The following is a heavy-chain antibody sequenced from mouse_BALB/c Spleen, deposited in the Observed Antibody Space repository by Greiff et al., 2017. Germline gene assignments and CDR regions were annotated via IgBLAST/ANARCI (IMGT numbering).Heavy chain of an antibody. V-gene: IGHV14-3*02. Sequence: EVHLVESGAELVKPGASVKLSCTASGFNIKDTYMHWVKQRPEQGLEWIGRIDPANGNTKYDPKFQGKATITADTSSNTAYLQLSSLTSEDTAVYYCAGPNYYGSSYEYFDYWGQGTTLTVSS. D-gene: IGHD1-1*01. CDR1: GFNIKDTY. CDR2: IDPANGNT. J-gene: IGHJ2*01. CDR3: AGPNYYGSSYEYFDY.